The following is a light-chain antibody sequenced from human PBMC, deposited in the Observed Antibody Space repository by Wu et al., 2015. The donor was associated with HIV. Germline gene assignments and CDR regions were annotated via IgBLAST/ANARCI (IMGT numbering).Light chain of an antibody. J-gene: IGKJ5*01. V-gene: IGKV3-20*01. CDR3: QQYDRSIT. CDR2: GVS. Sequence: EIVLTQSPDTVSLSPGERATLSCRASQSVTTSLAWYQQKRGQAPRLLMFGVSRRASGIPDRFTGRGSGTDFTLIISRLEPEDFAVYYCQQYDRSITFGQGHDWRLN. CDR1: QSVTTS.